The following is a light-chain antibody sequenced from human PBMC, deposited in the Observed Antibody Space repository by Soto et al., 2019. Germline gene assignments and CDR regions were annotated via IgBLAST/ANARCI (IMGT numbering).Light chain of an antibody. CDR1: QSVGSY. Sequence: ELVLTQSPAPLSLSPGERATLSCWASQSVGSYLAWYQQKPGQAPRLLIYDASNRATGIPARFSGSGSGTDFTLTTSSLEPEEFAVYSCQHRSFTVGPGTTVDIK. CDR2: DAS. CDR3: QHRSFT. V-gene: IGKV3-11*01. J-gene: IGKJ3*01.